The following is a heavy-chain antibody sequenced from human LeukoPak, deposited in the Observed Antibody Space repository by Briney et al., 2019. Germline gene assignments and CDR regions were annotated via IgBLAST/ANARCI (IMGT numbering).Heavy chain of an antibody. J-gene: IGHJ4*02. D-gene: IGHD6-13*01. V-gene: IGHV3-7*01. CDR2: IKQDGSEK. CDR1: GFTFSTYW. CDR3: ARDSAGNDY. Sequence: GGSPRLSCAASGFTFSTYWMSWVRQAPGKGLEWVANIKQDGSEKYYVDSVKGRFTISRDSAKNSLYLQMNSLRAEDTAMYYCARDSAGNDYWGQGTLVTVSS.